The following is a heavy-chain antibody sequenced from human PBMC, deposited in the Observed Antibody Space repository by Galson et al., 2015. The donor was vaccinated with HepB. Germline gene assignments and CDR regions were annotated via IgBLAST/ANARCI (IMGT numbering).Heavy chain of an antibody. J-gene: IGHJ4*02. V-gene: IGHV3-30*03. Sequence: SLRLSCAASGFTFRNYGMQWVRQAPGKGLEWVAVIASDGTIKHYADSVKGRFTISRDNAKNSLYLQMNSLRAEDTAVYYCARGPGVRGYSYGYWEGGYYFDYWGQGTLVTVSS. CDR3: ARGPGVRGYSYGYWEGGYYFDY. D-gene: IGHD5-18*01. CDR1: GFTFRNYG. CDR2: IASDGTIK.